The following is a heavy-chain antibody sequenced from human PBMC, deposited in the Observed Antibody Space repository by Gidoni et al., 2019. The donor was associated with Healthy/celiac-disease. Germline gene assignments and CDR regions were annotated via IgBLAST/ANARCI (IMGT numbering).Heavy chain of an antibody. Sequence: EVQLVESGGGLVKPGGSLRLSCAASGFTFSNAGMSWVRQAPGKGLGWFGRIKSKTDGGTTDYDAPVKGRFTISRDDSKNTLYLQMNSLKTEDTAVYYCTTLQLLAVAGEGLGDYWGQGTLVTVSS. V-gene: IGHV3-15*01. J-gene: IGHJ4*02. D-gene: IGHD6-19*01. CDR1: GFTFSNAG. CDR3: TTLQLLAVAGEGLGDY. CDR2: IKSKTDGGTT.